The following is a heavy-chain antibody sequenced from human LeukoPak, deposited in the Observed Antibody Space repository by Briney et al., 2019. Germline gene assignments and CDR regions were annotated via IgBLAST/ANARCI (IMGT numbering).Heavy chain of an antibody. V-gene: IGHV4-39*01. CDR1: GVSISGSYYY. J-gene: IGHJ5*02. Sequence: PSETLSLTCAVSGVSISGSYYYWGWIRQPPGKGLEWIGNIYYSGSTYYNASLQSRVTISIDTSKNQFSLRLTSVTATDTAVYYCARLNKPGWFDPWGQGTLVTVSS. D-gene: IGHD1-14*01. CDR2: IYYSGST. CDR3: ARLNKPGWFDP.